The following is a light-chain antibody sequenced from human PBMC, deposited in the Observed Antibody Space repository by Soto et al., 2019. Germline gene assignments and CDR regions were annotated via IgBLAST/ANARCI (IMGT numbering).Light chain of an antibody. V-gene: IGKV1-27*01. J-gene: IGKJ1*01. Sequence: DIQMTQSPSSLSASVGDRVIITCRASQDISSYLAWYQQKPGKVPKLLIYAASTLQSGVPSRFSGSGSGTDFTLTISSLQLEDVATYYCQKYNSAPRTFGQGTKVEIK. CDR2: AAS. CDR1: QDISSY. CDR3: QKYNSAPRT.